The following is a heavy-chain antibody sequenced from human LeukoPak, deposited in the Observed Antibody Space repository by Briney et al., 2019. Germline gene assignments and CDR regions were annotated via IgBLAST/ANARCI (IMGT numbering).Heavy chain of an antibody. D-gene: IGHD3-22*01. CDR3: ARRSTGYYDSSGYLNWFDP. CDR2: MNPNSGNT. Sequence: ASVKVSCKASGYTFTSYDINWVRQATGQGLEWMGWMNPNSGNTGYAQKFQGRVTITRNTSISTAYMELSSLRSEDTAVYYCARRSTGYYDSSGYLNWFDPWGQGTLVTVSS. J-gene: IGHJ5*02. CDR1: GYTFTSYD. V-gene: IGHV1-8*03.